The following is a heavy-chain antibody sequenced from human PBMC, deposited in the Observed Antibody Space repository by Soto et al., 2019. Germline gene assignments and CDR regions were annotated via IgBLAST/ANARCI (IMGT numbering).Heavy chain of an antibody. D-gene: IGHD6-13*01. V-gene: IGHV3-33*01. CDR1: GFTFSTYG. J-gene: IGHJ6*03. Sequence: GGSLRLSCAASGFTFSTYGMHWVRQAPGKGLEWVAVIWYDGSNKYYADSVKGRFTISRDNSKNTLYLQMNSLRAEDTAVYYSARGSSWYRDYYYYYYMDVWGKGTTVTVS. CDR2: IWYDGSNK. CDR3: ARGSSWYRDYYYYYYMDV.